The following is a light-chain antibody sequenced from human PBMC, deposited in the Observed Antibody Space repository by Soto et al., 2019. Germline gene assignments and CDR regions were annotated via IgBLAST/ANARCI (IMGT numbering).Light chain of an antibody. J-gene: IGKJ4*01. Sequence: IQLTQSPSSLSSSVGDRVTLTCRASQSISSYLNWYKQKPGKAPKLLSYAASSLQSGVPSRFSGSGSGTDFTLTISSLKPEDFATYYCQQSYSTPLTFGGGTKVDIK. V-gene: IGKV1-39*01. CDR3: QQSYSTPLT. CDR1: QSISSY. CDR2: AAS.